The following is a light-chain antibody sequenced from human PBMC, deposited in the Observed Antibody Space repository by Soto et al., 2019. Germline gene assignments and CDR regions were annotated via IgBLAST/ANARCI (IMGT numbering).Light chain of an antibody. V-gene: IGKV2D-29*01. CDR2: EVS. Sequence: DIVMTQTPLSLSVTPGQPASISCKSIQSLVHADGKTYLSWYLQKPGQPTQLLIDEVSNRFSGVPDRLTGSGSGTDFTLKISRVEAEYVGIYYCMQSKDLPLTFGGGTKLEI. CDR3: MQSKDLPLT. J-gene: IGKJ4*01. CDR1: QSLVHADGKTY.